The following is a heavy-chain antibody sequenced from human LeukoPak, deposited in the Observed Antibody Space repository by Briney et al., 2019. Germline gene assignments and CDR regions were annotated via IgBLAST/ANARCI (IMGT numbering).Heavy chain of an antibody. V-gene: IGHV3-53*01. CDR3: SKWKAIVLVPAARSPIDY. Sequence: GGSLRLSCAASGFTVSTNYMTWVRQAPGKGLEWVSVIYSGGSIYYADSVKGRFTISRDNSKNTLYLQMNSLRAEDTAVYYCSKWKAIVLVPAARSPIDYWGQGTLVTVSS. J-gene: IGHJ4*02. CDR2: IYSGGSI. D-gene: IGHD2-2*01. CDR1: GFTVSTNY.